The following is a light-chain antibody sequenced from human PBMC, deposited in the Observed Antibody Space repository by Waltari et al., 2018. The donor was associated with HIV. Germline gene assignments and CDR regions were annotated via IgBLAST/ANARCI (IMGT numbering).Light chain of an antibody. CDR1: QDISNY. CDR2: DAS. CDR3: QQYDNLPLGLT. J-gene: IGKJ4*01. Sequence: DIQMTQSPSSLSASVADRVTIPCQASQDISNYLNWYQQKPGKAPKLLIYDASNLETGVPSRFSGSGSGTDFTFTISNLQPEDIATYYCQQYDNLPLGLTFGGGTKVEIK. V-gene: IGKV1-33*01.